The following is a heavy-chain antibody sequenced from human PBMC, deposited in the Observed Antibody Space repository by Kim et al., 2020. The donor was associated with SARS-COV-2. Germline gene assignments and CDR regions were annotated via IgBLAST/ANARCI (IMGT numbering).Heavy chain of an antibody. J-gene: IGHJ4*02. CDR1: GFTFDDYA. CDR2: ISWNSGSI. D-gene: IGHD3-3*01. Sequence: GGSLRLSCAASGFTFDDYAMNWVRQAPGNGLEWVSGISWNSGSIGYADSVKGRFTISRDNAKNSLYLQMNSLRAEDTALYYCAKVGDFGEVITRCYFDYWGQGTLFTFS. CDR3: AKVGDFGEVITRCYFDY. V-gene: IGHV3-9*01.